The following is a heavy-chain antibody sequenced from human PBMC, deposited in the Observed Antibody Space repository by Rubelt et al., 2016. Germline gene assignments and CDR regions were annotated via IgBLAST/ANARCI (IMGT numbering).Heavy chain of an antibody. V-gene: IGHV4-4*02. D-gene: IGHD3-3*01. J-gene: IGHJ3*02. CDR1: GGSISSSNW. Sequence: QLQLQESGPGLVKPSETLSLTCTVSGGSISSSNWWSWVRQPPGKGLEWIGEIYHSGSTNYNPSLKSRVTISVDKSKNQFSLKLSSVTAADTAVYYCARDELTIFGVVIIRGAFDIWGQGTMVTVSS. CDR3: ARDELTIFGVVIIRGAFDI. CDR2: IYHSGST.